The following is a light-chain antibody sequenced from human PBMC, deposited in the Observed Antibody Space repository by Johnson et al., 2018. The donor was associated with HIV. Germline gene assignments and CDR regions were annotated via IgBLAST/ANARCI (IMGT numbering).Light chain of an antibody. CDR2: ENN. CDR1: SSNIGNAY. J-gene: IGLJ1*01. V-gene: IGLV1-51*02. Sequence: QSVLTQPPSVSAAPGQKVTISCSGRSSNIGNAYVSWYQQLPGTAPKLLIYENNRRPSGTPDRFSGSKSGTSATLGITGLQTGDEADYYCGTWDSSLSSYVFGTGTKVTVL. CDR3: GTWDSSLSSYV.